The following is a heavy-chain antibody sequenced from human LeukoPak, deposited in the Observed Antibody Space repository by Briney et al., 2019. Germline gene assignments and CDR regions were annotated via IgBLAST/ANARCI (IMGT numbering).Heavy chain of an antibody. Sequence: TSETLSLTCSVPGGSISSYYWSWIRQPPGKGLEWIGYIYYSGSTNYNPSPKSRVTISVDTSENQLSLKLSSVTAADTALYYCARAHTSSWYMDYWGQGTLVTVSS. V-gene: IGHV4-59*01. D-gene: IGHD6-13*01. CDR2: IYYSGST. CDR3: ARAHTSSWYMDY. J-gene: IGHJ4*02. CDR1: GGSISSYY.